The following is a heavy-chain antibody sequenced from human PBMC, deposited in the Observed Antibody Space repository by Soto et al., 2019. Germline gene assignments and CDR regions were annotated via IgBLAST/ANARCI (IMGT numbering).Heavy chain of an antibody. CDR3: ARTSRFDY. D-gene: IGHD6-6*01. CDR2: INHSGST. J-gene: IGHJ4*02. CDR1: GGSFSGYY. Sequence: QVQLQQWGAGLLMPSETLSLTCAVYGGSFSGYYWSWIRQPPGKGLEWIGQINHSGSTNYNPSLKSRVTISVDTSKNQFSLTLSSVTAADTAVYYCARTSRFDYWGQGTLVTVSS. V-gene: IGHV4-34*01.